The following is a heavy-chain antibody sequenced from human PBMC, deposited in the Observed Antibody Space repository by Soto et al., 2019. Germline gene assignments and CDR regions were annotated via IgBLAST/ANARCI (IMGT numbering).Heavy chain of an antibody. V-gene: IGHV2-5*02. Sequence: QITLKESGPPLVKPTQTLTLTCTFSGFSLTTRGVGVGWIRQPPGKALECLALIHWDDDKRYSPSLQSRLSITKDTSKNQVVLTMTNVDPVDTATYYCAHIPNYYQYDWSDPWGQGTLVTVSS. J-gene: IGHJ5*02. CDR2: IHWDDDK. CDR1: GFSLTTRGVG. D-gene: IGHD3-16*01. CDR3: AHIPNYYQYDWSDP.